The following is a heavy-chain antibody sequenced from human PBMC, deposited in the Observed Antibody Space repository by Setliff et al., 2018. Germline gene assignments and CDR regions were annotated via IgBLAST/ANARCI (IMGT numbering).Heavy chain of an antibody. CDR3: ARLYHKENSADFRRAPFDV. V-gene: IGHV4-59*01. Sequence: PSETLSLTCSVSGDSIIGYYWSWIRQSPGKGLDWIGYVSSSGSPNYSPSFKSRVTMSIDTSKNQFSLKLSSVTASDTAVYYCARLYHKENSADFRRAPFDVWGQGIMVTVSS. CDR2: VSSSGSP. J-gene: IGHJ3*01. D-gene: IGHD2-21*01. CDR1: GDSIIGYY.